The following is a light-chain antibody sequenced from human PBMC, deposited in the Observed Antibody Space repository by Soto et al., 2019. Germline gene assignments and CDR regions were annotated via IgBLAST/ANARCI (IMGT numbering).Light chain of an antibody. CDR1: TTGIGAFDY. V-gene: IGLV2-14*01. CDR3: SSYTTSNAHV. Sequence: QSVLTQPASVSASPGQSISISCTGTTTGIGAFDYVSCYQQHPGNAPKLIIYEIFNRPSGVSHRFSGSKSGNSASLTISGLQAEDEADYYCSSYTTSNAHVFGGGT. J-gene: IGLJ2*01. CDR2: EIF.